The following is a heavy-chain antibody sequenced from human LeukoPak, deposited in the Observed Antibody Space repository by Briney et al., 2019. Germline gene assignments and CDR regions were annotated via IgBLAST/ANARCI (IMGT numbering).Heavy chain of an antibody. J-gene: IGHJ3*01. Sequence: SSQTLSLTCTVSGGSISSGSYYWSWIRQPAGKGLEWIGRIYTSGSTNYNPSLKSRVTISVDTSKNQFSLKLSSVTAADTAVYYCARVPNDYGVWGQGTMVTVSS. CDR2: IYTSGST. D-gene: IGHD4-17*01. V-gene: IGHV4-61*02. CDR1: GGSISSGSYY. CDR3: ARVPNDYGV.